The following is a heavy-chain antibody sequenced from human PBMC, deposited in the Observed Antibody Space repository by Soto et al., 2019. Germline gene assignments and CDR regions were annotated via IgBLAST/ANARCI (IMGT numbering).Heavy chain of an antibody. J-gene: IGHJ6*03. V-gene: IGHV3-74*01. CDR1: GFTIGSYW. CDR2: INSDGIST. Sequence: EVQLVESGGGLVQPGGSLRLSCAASGFTIGSYWMHWVRQAPGKGLVWVSRINSDGISTNYADSVKGRFTISRDNAKNTLYLQMNSLRADDTAVYYCARDLLGYDMDVWGKGTTVTVSS. CDR3: ARDLLGYDMDV. D-gene: IGHD3-16*01.